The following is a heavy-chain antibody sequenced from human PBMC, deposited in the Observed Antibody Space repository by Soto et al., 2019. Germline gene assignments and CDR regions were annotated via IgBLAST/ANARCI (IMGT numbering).Heavy chain of an antibody. V-gene: IGHV4-39*01. D-gene: IGHD6-13*01. Sequence: QLQLQESGPGLVKPSETLSLTCTVSGGSISSSSYYWGWIRQPPGKGLEWIGSIYYSGSTYYNPSLKSRVTISVDTSKNHFSLKLSSVTAADTDVYYCASFLEQQLRDASDIWGQGTMVTVSS. CDR1: GGSISSSSYY. CDR3: ASFLEQQLRDASDI. J-gene: IGHJ3*02. CDR2: IYYSGST.